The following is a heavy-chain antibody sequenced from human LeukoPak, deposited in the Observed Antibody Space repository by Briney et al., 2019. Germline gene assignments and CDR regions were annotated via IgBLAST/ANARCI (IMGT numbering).Heavy chain of an antibody. CDR3: ARRGNAFDI. V-gene: IGHV3-74*01. Sequence: GGSLRLSCAASGFNFASHWMHWVRHAPGKGLVWVSRINSDGSSTSYADSVKGRFTISRDNAENTLYLQMNSLRAEDTAVYYCARRGNAFDIWGQGTMVTVSS. CDR1: GFNFASHW. CDR2: INSDGSST. J-gene: IGHJ3*02.